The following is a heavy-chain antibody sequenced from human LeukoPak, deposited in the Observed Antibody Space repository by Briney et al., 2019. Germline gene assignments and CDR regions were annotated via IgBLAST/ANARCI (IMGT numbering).Heavy chain of an antibody. CDR3: ARGSSSGYDL. D-gene: IGHD5-12*01. CDR2: IYYSGST. V-gene: IGHV4-59*01. Sequence: SETLSLTCTVSGGSISSDYWSWIRQPPGKGLEWIGYIYYSGSTNYNPSLKSRVTISVDTSKNQFSLKLSSVTAADTAVYYCARGSSSGYDLWGQGTLVTVSS. J-gene: IGHJ4*02. CDR1: GGSISSDY.